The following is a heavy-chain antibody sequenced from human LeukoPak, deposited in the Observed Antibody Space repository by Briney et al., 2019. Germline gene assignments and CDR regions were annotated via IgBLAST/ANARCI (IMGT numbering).Heavy chain of an antibody. CDR3: AKQTTGYSGSGVDY. CDR2: ISDSGDRA. V-gene: IGHV3-23*01. D-gene: IGHD3-10*01. CDR1: GFTFSSYA. J-gene: IGHJ4*02. Sequence: GGSLRLSCAASGFTFSSYAMSWVRQAPGKGLEWVSGISDSGDRAHYADSVKGRFTISRDNSKNTLYLQMNSLRAEDTAVYFCAKQTTGYSGSGVDYWGQGTLVTVSS.